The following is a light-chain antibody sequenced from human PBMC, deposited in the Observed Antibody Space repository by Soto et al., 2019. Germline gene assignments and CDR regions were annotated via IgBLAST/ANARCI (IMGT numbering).Light chain of an antibody. CDR3: QHRNNWPQGAA. J-gene: IGKJ4*01. V-gene: IGKV3-11*01. Sequence: EIVLTQSPATLSLSPGERATLSCRASQSVSTYLAWYQQKPGQAPTLPIYGASNKATGIPARFSGSGSATDFTLTISSLEPEDFAVYYCQHRNNWPQGAAFGGGTKVEIK. CDR2: GAS. CDR1: QSVSTY.